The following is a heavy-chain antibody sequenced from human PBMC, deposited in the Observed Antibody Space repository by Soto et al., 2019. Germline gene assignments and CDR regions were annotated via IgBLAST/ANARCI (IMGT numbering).Heavy chain of an antibody. CDR2: IIPIFGTA. V-gene: IGHV1-69*01. J-gene: IGHJ4*02. CDR3: ARSSRGYCTNAVCYRFDY. Sequence: QVQLVQSGAEVKKPGSSVKVSCKASGGTFSSYAISWVRQAPGQGLEWMGGIIPIFGTANYAQKFQGRVTITADESTSTAYMELSSLRSEDTAVYYCARSSRGYCTNAVCYRFDYWGQGTLVTVSS. CDR1: GGTFSSYA. D-gene: IGHD2-8*01.